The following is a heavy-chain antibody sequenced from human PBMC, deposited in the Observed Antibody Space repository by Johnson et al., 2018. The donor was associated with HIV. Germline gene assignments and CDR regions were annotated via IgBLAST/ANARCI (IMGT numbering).Heavy chain of an antibody. J-gene: IGHJ3*02. CDR2: IRYDGSNK. CDR1: GFTFSRYG. Sequence: QVQLVESGGGVVQPGGSLRLSCAASGFTFSRYGMHWVRQAPGKGLEWVAFIRYDGSNKYSADSVKGRFTISRDNSKNTLYLQMNSLRAEDTAVYYCAKGGSAVAVAFDIWGQGTMVTVSS. D-gene: IGHD6-19*01. CDR3: AKGGSAVAVAFDI. V-gene: IGHV3-30*02.